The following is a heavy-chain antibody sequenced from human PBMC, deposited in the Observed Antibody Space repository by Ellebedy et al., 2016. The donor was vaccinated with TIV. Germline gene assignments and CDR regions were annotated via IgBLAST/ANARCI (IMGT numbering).Heavy chain of an antibody. CDR2: IHYSGTT. J-gene: IGHJ5*02. CDR3: ARHRIAVAGAFWFDP. V-gene: IGHV4-59*01. D-gene: IGHD6-19*01. Sequence: MPSKTLSLTCTVSGGSINTYDLSWIRQPPGQGPEWIGCIHYSGTTNYNPSLKSRVTISVDTSKNLLSLNLNSVTAADTAVYYCARHRIAVAGAFWFDPWGQGTLVTVSS. CDR1: GGSINTYD.